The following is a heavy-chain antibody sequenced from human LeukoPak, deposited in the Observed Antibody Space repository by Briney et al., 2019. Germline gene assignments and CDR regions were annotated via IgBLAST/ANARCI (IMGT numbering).Heavy chain of an antibody. V-gene: IGHV3-23*01. Sequence: GESLRLSCAASGFTFSSYAMNWVRQAPGKGLEWVSVISSGGGSTYYADSVKGRFTVSRDNSKNTMYLQMNSLTAEDTAVYYCANRAVAGTRPFDYWGQGTLVTVSS. CDR2: ISSGGGST. J-gene: IGHJ4*02. CDR1: GFTFSSYA. D-gene: IGHD6-19*01. CDR3: ANRAVAGTRPFDY.